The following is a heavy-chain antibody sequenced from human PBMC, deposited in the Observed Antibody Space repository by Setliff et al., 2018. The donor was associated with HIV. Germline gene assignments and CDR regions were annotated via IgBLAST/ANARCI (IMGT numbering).Heavy chain of an antibody. CDR2: IHPSGGST. V-gene: IGHV1-46*01. Sequence: GASVKVSCKASGYTFTSYYIHWVRQAPGQGLEWMGVIHPSGGSTSYAQSFQDRVTMTRDTSTSTVYMELSSLRSEDTAVYYCARVRYFDWLYSGMDVWGQGTTVTVSS. CDR1: GYTFTSYY. J-gene: IGHJ6*02. D-gene: IGHD3-9*01. CDR3: ARVRYFDWLYSGMDV.